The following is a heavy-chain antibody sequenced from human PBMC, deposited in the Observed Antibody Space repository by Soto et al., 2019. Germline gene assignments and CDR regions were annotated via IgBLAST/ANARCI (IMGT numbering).Heavy chain of an antibody. CDR3: ARDIRARTNYFDP. D-gene: IGHD1-7*01. Sequence: QVQLVESGGGVVQPGRSLRLSCAGTGFRFGTYGLHWVRQAPGKGLEWVAVIWYDGSKKYYADSVKGRFTISRDDSRSALYLQMNSPRAEDTAVYFCARDIRARTNYFDPWGEGTLVTVSS. CDR2: IWYDGSKK. J-gene: IGHJ5*02. CDR1: GFRFGTYG. V-gene: IGHV3-33*01.